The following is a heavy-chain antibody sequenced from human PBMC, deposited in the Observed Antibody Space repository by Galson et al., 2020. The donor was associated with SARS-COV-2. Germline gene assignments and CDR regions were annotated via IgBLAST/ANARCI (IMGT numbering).Heavy chain of an antibody. D-gene: IGHD3-10*01. CDR3: ARDLGYYGSGSYYNNWFDP. Sequence: ASETLSLTCTVSGGSISSGGYYWSWIRQHPGKGLEWIGYIYYSGSTYYNPSLESRVTISVDTSKNQFSLKLSSVTAADTAVYYCARDLGYYGSGSYYNNWFDPWGQGTLVTVSS. CDR1: GGSISSGGYY. CDR2: IYYSGST. J-gene: IGHJ5*02. V-gene: IGHV4-31*03.